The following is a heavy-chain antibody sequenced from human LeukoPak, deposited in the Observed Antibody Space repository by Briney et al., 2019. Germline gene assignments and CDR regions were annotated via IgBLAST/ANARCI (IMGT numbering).Heavy chain of an antibody. J-gene: IGHJ4*02. CDR3: ARVNGTYGSGSYFLDY. V-gene: IGHV4-59*01. D-gene: IGHD3-10*01. CDR2: IDYSGST. CDR1: GGSFSSYY. Sequence: SETLSLTCAVYGGSFSSYYWSWIRQPPGKGLEWIGYIDYSGSTRYNPTLKSRVSISVDTSKNQFSLKLSSETAADTAVYYCARVNGTYGSGSYFLDYWGQGTLVTVSS.